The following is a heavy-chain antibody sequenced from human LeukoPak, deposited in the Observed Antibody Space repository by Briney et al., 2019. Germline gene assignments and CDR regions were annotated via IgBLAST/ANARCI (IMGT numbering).Heavy chain of an antibody. CDR3: ARANFLYCSSSTCLFDY. V-gene: IGHV1-2*02. CDR1: RYTFTDYY. Sequence: ASVKVSCKASRYTFTDYYMHWLRQAPGQGFEWMGWINPDDGGTNYAQKLQGRVTMTRDTSISTAHMEVSRLRSDDTAVYYCARANFLYCSSSTCLFDYWGQGTLVTVSS. J-gene: IGHJ4*02. D-gene: IGHD2-2*01. CDR2: INPDDGGT.